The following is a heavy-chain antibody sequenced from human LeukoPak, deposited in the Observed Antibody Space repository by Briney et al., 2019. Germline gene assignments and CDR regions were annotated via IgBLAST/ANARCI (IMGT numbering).Heavy chain of an antibody. V-gene: IGHV1-2*02. CDR1: GYTFTSYD. J-gene: IGHJ5*02. CDR2: MNPNSGGT. D-gene: IGHD3-22*01. CDR3: ARESNYYDSSGYYP. Sequence: ASVTVSFKASGYTFTSYDINWVRQATGQGLEWMGWMNPNSGGTNYAQKFQGRVTMTRDTSISTAYMELSRLRSDDTAVYYCARESNYYDSSGYYPWGQGTLVTVSS.